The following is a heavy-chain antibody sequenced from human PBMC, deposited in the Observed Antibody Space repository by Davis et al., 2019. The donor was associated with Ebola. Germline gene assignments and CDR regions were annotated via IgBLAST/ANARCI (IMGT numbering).Heavy chain of an antibody. CDR2: IIPVSGVP. V-gene: IGHV1-69*05. CDR3: ARDRYSDGSGYFFEQSH. Sequence: SVKVSCKASGGTFSSYAISWVRQAPGQGLDWMGGIIPVSGVPKYAQDFQGRVTITTDESTSTAYMELSSLRSEDTAMYYCARDRYSDGSGYFFEQSHWGQGTLVTVSS. D-gene: IGHD3-22*01. J-gene: IGHJ4*02. CDR1: GGTFSSYA.